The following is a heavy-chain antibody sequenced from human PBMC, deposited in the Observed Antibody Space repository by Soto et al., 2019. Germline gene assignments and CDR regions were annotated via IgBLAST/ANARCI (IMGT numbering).Heavy chain of an antibody. CDR3: ARDYDPARAFDI. V-gene: IGHV4-31*03. Sequence: SETLSLTCTVSGGSISSGGYCWSWIRQHPGKGLERIGYIYYSASTYYNPSLKRRVTISVDTSKNQFSLKLSSVTAADTAVYYCARDYDPARAFDIWRQETMLTVSS. D-gene: IGHD3-3*01. CDR1: GGSISSGGYC. CDR2: IYYSAST. J-gene: IGHJ3*02.